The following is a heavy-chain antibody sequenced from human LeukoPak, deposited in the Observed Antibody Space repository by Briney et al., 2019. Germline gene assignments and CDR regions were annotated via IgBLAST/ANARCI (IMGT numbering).Heavy chain of an antibody. D-gene: IGHD1-26*01. Sequence: PGGSLRLSCVVSGFTFSSYSMNWVRQAPGKGLEWVSSISSSSSYIYYADSVKGRFTISRDNAKNSLYLQMNSLRAEDTAVYYCARDRGNSGSPFDYWGQGTLVTVSS. J-gene: IGHJ4*02. CDR1: GFTFSSYS. CDR3: ARDRGNSGSPFDY. V-gene: IGHV3-21*01. CDR2: ISSSSSYI.